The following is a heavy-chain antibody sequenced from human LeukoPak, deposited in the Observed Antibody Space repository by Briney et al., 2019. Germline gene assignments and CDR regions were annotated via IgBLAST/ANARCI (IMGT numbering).Heavy chain of an antibody. CDR1: GFTFDDYA. D-gene: IGHD4-11*01. CDR2: ISGDGGST. J-gene: IGHJ6*03. Sequence: GGSLRPSCAASGFTFDDYAMHWVRQAPGKGLEWVSLISGDGGSTYYADSVKGRFTISRDNSKNSLYLQMNSLRTEDTALYYCAKDPSYSYYYYYMDAWGKGTTVTVSS. CDR3: AKDPSYSYYYYYMDA. V-gene: IGHV3-43*02.